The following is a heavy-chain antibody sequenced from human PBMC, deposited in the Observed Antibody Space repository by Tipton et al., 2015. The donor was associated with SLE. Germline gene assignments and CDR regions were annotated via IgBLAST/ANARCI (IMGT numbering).Heavy chain of an antibody. CDR3: ARGRGYSRFDP. V-gene: IGHV4-59*01. J-gene: IGHJ5*02. Sequence: TLSLTCTVSGGTISHYYWNWIRQPPGKGPEWIGYVDDSGSTNYNPSLKSRVTISVDTSKTQFSLRLTSVTAADTAVYYCARGRGYSRFDPWGQGTLVTVSS. D-gene: IGHD4-11*01. CDR2: VDDSGST. CDR1: GGTISHYY.